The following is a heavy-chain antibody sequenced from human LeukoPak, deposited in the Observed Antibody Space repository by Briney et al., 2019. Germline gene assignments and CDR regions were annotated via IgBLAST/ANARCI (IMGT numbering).Heavy chain of an antibody. V-gene: IGHV3-21*01. Sequence: PGGSLRLSCAASGFTFGSYSMNWVRQAPGKGLEWVSSISSSSSYIYYADSVKGRFTISRDNAKNSLYLQMNSLRAEDTAVYYCAREPGAESGYFDYWGQGTLVTVSS. D-gene: IGHD3-10*01. CDR2: ISSSSSYI. CDR1: GFTFGSYS. CDR3: AREPGAESGYFDY. J-gene: IGHJ4*02.